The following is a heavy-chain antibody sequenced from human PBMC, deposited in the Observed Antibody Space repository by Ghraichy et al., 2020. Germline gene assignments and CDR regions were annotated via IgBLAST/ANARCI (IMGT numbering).Heavy chain of an antibody. J-gene: IGHJ4*02. D-gene: IGHD2-15*01. CDR2: ISYDGNNK. Sequence: GGSLRLSCAASGFTFSSYGMHWVRQAPGKGLEWVAVISYDGNNKYYADSVKGRFTISRDNSKNTLYLQMNSLRAEDTAVCYFARGRLYGSGGTCHYSAIDYWGQGTLVTVSS. CDR1: GFTFSSYG. V-gene: IGHV3-30*03. CDR3: ARGRLYGSGGTCHYSAIDY.